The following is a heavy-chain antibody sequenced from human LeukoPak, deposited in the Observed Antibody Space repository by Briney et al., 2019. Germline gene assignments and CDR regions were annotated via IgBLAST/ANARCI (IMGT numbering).Heavy chain of an antibody. V-gene: IGHV4-59*01. Sequence: SETLSLTCTVSGGSISSYYWSWIRQPPGKGLEWIGYIYYSGSTNYNPSLKSRVTISVDTSKSQFSLKLSSVTAADTAVYYCARDQVGGGNGGYYYYGMDVWGQGTTVTVSS. CDR3: ARDQVGGGNGGYYYYGMDV. D-gene: IGHD4-23*01. CDR2: IYYSGST. CDR1: GGSISSYY. J-gene: IGHJ6*02.